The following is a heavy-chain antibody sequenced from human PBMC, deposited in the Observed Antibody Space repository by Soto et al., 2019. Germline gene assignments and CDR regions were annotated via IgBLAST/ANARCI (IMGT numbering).Heavy chain of an antibody. Sequence: QVQLVQSGAEVKKPGSSVKVSCKTSGVSFNNNGIGWVRQAPGHGLEWMGGVSPPFRTSNYARKFQGRISLTADASTGTVNMELSSLTSEDTAQYYCARVLYYGSGSYSPYGMDVWGHGTTVTVSS. CDR2: VSPPFRTS. V-gene: IGHV1-69*01. D-gene: IGHD3-10*01. J-gene: IGHJ6*02. CDR3: ARVLYYGSGSYSPYGMDV. CDR1: GVSFNNNG.